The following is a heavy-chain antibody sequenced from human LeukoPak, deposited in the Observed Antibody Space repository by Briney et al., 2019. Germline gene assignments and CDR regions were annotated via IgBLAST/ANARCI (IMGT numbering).Heavy chain of an antibody. J-gene: IGHJ4*02. Sequence: SVKVSCKASGGTFSSYAISWVRPAPGQGLEWMGGIIPIFGTANYAQKFQGRVTITADESTSTAYMELSSLRSEDTAVYYCARSGRTVEMAYYFDYWGQGTLVTVSS. D-gene: IGHD5-24*01. V-gene: IGHV1-69*13. CDR2: IIPIFGTA. CDR1: GGTFSSYA. CDR3: ARSGRTVEMAYYFDY.